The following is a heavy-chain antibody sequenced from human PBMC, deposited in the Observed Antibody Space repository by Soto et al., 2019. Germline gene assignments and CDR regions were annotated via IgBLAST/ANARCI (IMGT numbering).Heavy chain of an antibody. V-gene: IGHV4-59*01. CDR1: GGSISSYY. CDR2: IYYSGST. Sequence: SETLSLTCTVSGGSISSYYWSWIRQPPGKGLEWVGYIYYSGSTNYNPSLKSRVTISVDTSKNQFSLKLSSVTAADTAVYYCARGWADILTGYYTTSGGMDVWGQGTTVTVSS. J-gene: IGHJ6*02. D-gene: IGHD3-9*01. CDR3: ARGWADILTGYYTTSGGMDV.